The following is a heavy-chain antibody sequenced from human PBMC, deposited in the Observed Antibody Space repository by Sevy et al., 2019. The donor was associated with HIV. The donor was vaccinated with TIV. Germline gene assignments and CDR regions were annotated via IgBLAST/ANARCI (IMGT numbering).Heavy chain of an antibody. V-gene: IGHV3-74*01. CDR3: TRGPGSPGSYPADS. J-gene: IGHJ5*01. Sequence: GGSLRLSCAASGFTFNSYWMHWVRQAPGKGLVWVSRINSDGRTTTYADSVKGRFTISRDNAKNTLYLQMNSLRAEDTAMYYCTRGPGSPGSYPADSWGQGTLVTVSS. D-gene: IGHD1-26*01. CDR2: INSDGRTT. CDR1: GFTFNSYW.